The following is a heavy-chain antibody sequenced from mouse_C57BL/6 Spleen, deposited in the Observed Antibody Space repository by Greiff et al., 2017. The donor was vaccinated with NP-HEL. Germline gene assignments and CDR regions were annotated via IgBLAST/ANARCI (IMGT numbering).Heavy chain of an antibody. CDR3: ASDYYGSPRFAY. V-gene: IGHV1-69*01. CDR2: IDPSDSYT. Sequence: QVQLQQSGAELVMPGASVKLSCKASGYTFTSYWMHWVKQRPGQGLEWIGEIDPSDSYTNYNQKFKGKSTLTVDKSSSTAYMQLSSLTSEDSAVYYCASDYYGSPRFAYWGQGTLVTVSA. CDR1: GYTFTSYW. J-gene: IGHJ3*01. D-gene: IGHD1-1*01.